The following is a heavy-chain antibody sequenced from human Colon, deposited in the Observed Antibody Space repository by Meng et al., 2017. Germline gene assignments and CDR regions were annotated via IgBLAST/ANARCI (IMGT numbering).Heavy chain of an antibody. Sequence: GESLKISCAASGFTFSSYWMSWVRQAPGKGLEWVANIKQDGSEKYYVDSVKGRFTISRDNAKNSLYLQMNSLSAEDTAVYYYARDLVWFGELLSWGQGTLVTVSS. J-gene: IGHJ4*02. V-gene: IGHV3-7*01. D-gene: IGHD3-10*01. CDR2: IKQDGSEK. CDR3: ARDLVWFGELLS. CDR1: GFTFSSYW.